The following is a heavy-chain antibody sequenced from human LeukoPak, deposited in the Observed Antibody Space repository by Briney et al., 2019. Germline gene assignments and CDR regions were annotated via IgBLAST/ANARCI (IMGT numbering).Heavy chain of an antibody. D-gene: IGHD2-2*01. CDR3: ASGVVVPAAMSNWFDP. CDR1: GGSFSGYY. V-gene: IGHV4-34*01. CDR2: INHSGST. Sequence: SETLSLTCAVYGGSFSGYYWSWIRQPPGKGLEWIGEINHSGSTNYNPSLKSRVTISVDTSKNQFSLKLSSVTAADTAVYYCASGVVVPAAMSNWFDPWGQGTLVTVSS. J-gene: IGHJ5*02.